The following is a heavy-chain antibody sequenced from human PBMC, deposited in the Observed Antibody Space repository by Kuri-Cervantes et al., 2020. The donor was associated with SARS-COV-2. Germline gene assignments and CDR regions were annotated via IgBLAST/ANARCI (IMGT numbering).Heavy chain of an antibody. V-gene: IGHV4-34*01. Sequence: LRLSCDVYGGSFSGYYWSWIRQPPGKGLEWIGGIKHSGSTNYNPSLKSRDTISVDTSKNQFSLKLSSVTAADTAVYYFARPITDYWGQGTLVTVSS. CDR3: ARPITDY. CDR1: GGSFSGYY. D-gene: IGHD1-14*01. CDR2: IKHSGST. J-gene: IGHJ4*02.